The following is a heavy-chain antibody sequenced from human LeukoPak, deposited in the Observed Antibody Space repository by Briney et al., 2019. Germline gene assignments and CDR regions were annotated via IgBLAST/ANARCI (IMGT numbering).Heavy chain of an antibody. CDR2: ISSGSYSK. V-gene: IGHV3-11*01. Sequence: GGSLRLSCVATGFPLTGSYMSWIRQPPGKGPEWVAYISSGSYSKYYADSVRGRFTISRDSANNSLFLEMSTLRVDDTALYYCARGKRTFDPWGQGTLVTVSS. CDR3: ARGKRTFDP. J-gene: IGHJ5*02. CDR1: GFPLTGSY.